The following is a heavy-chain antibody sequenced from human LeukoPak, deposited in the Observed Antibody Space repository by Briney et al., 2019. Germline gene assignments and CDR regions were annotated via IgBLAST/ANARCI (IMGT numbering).Heavy chain of an antibody. CDR3: AREPYEGYCSSTSCYWNAFDV. V-gene: IGHV3-48*01. Sequence: GGSLRLSCAASGFTFSSYCMNWVRQAPGKGLEWVSYISSSSSNKYYADSVKGRFPISRDKAKNSLYLRLNSLRADVPGVSLRAREPYEGYCSSTSCYWNAFDVWGKGTMVTASS. J-gene: IGHJ3*01. D-gene: IGHD2-2*01. CDR1: GFTFSSYC. CDR2: ISSSSSNK.